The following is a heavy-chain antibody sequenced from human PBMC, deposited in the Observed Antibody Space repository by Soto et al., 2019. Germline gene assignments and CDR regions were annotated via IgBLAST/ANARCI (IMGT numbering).Heavy chain of an antibody. D-gene: IGHD6-13*01. Sequence: SVKVSCKASGGTFSSYAISWVRQAPGQGLEWMGGIIPIFGTANYAQKFQGRVTITADKSTSTAYMELSSLRSEDTAVYYCARFIEAAAQADYYYYGMDVCGQGTKVTVSS. V-gene: IGHV1-69*06. CDR2: IIPIFGTA. CDR3: ARFIEAAAQADYYYYGMDV. J-gene: IGHJ6*02. CDR1: GGTFSSYA.